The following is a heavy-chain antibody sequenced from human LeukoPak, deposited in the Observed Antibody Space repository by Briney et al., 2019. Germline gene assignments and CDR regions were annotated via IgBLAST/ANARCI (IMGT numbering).Heavy chain of an antibody. CDR2: IKNDGSET. V-gene: IGHV3-7*03. J-gene: IGHJ4*02. CDR1: GFTFRHSW. Sequence: GGSLRLSCAASGFTFRHSWLSWIRQTPGKGLEWVGHIKNDGSETYYLDSLKGRFSISRDNTNNALYLQMNSLRVEDTAVYYCVKNDGWFHLAQWGQGTLVTVSS. CDR3: VKNDGWFHLAQ. D-gene: IGHD6-19*01.